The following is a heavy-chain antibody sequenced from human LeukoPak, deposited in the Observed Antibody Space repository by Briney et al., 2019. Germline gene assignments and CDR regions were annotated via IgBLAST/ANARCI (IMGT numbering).Heavy chain of an antibody. Sequence: SVKVSCKASGSTFINYAISWVRQAPGQGLEWMGGIIPIFGTANYAQKFQGRVTITADESTSTAYMELSSLRSEDTAVYYCPRAPDVREVYYFDHWGQGTLVTVSS. J-gene: IGHJ4*02. CDR2: IIPIFGTA. CDR1: GSTFINYA. V-gene: IGHV1-69*01. D-gene: IGHD4-17*01. CDR3: PRAPDVREVYYFDH.